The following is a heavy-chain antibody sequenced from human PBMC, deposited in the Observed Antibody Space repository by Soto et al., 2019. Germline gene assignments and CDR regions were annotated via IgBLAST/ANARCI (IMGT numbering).Heavy chain of an antibody. D-gene: IGHD2-21*02. J-gene: IGHJ4*02. V-gene: IGHV1-69*08. CDR3: ARDFSCGGDCYSHNSDY. CDR2: IIPILGIA. Sequence: QVQLVQSGAEVKKPGSSVKVSCKASGGTFSSYTISWVRQAPGQGLEWMGRIIPILGIANYAQKFQGRVTITADKSTSTAYMELSSLRSEDTAVYYCARDFSCGGDCYSHNSDYWGQGTLVTVSS. CDR1: GGTFSSYT.